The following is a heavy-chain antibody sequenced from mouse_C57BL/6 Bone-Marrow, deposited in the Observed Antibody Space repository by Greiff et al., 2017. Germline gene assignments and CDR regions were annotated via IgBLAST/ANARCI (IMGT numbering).Heavy chain of an antibody. CDR1: GYTFTSYW. D-gene: IGHD2-4*01. J-gene: IGHJ4*01. CDR2: IDPSDSYT. CDR3: ARDFDYDGGYAIDY. Sequence: QVQLQQPGAELVRPGTSVKLSCKASGYTFTSYWMHWVKQRPGQGLEWIGVIDPSDSYTNYNQKFKGKATLTVDTSSSTAYMQLSSLTSEDSAVYYCARDFDYDGGYAIDYWGQGTSVTVSS. V-gene: IGHV1-59*01.